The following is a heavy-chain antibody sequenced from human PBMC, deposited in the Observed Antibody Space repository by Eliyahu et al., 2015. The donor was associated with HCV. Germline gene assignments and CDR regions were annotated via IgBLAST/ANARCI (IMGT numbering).Heavy chain of an antibody. V-gene: IGHV3-30-3*01. J-gene: IGHJ4*02. D-gene: IGHD4-17*01. CDR3: ARGYYGDPREGRIDY. Sequence: QVQVMESGGGVVQPGRSLRLSCAAXGFTFSTYAMFWVRQAPGKGLEWVAVVSYDGSNEYYADSVKGRFTISRDNSKNTLYLLMNSLRADDTAIYYCARGYYGDPREGRIDYWGQGTLVTVSS. CDR1: GFTFSTYA. CDR2: VSYDGSNE.